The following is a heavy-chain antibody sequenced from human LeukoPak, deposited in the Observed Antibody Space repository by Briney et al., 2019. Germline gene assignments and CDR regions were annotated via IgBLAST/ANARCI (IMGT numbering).Heavy chain of an antibody. CDR3: AKTHDYGGNPTPFDY. Sequence: GGSLRLSCAASGFTFSSYGMHWVRQAPGKGLEWVAFIRYDGSNKYYADSVKGRFTISRDNSKNTLYLQMNSLRAEDTAVYYCAKTHDYGGNPTPFDYWGQGTLVTVSS. D-gene: IGHD4-23*01. V-gene: IGHV3-30*02. CDR1: GFTFSSYG. CDR2: IRYDGSNK. J-gene: IGHJ4*02.